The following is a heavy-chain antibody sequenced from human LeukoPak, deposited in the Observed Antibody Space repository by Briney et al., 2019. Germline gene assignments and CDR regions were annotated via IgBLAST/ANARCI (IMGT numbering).Heavy chain of an antibody. D-gene: IGHD3-22*01. J-gene: IGHJ4*02. CDR2: IYYSGST. CDR3: AREFDYYDSSGYSQTDY. V-gene: IGHV4-30-4*01. Sequence: PSETLSLTCTVSGGSISSGDYYWSWIRQPPGKGLEWIGYIYYSGSTYYNPSLKSRVTISVDTSKNQFSLKLSSVTAADTAVYYCAREFDYYDSSGYSQTDYWGQGTLVTVSS. CDR1: GGSISSGDYY.